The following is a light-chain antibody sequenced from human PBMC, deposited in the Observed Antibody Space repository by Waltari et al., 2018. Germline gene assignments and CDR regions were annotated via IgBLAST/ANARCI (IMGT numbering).Light chain of an antibody. CDR3: QQRITWPIT. CDR2: DAS. J-gene: IGKJ5*01. V-gene: IGKV3-11*01. CDR1: HSVRSF. Sequence: EIVLTSSAATLSLSPGEGATLPCRARHSVRSFLAWYQQKPGHTPRLLIYDASNRATGIPARFSGSGSGTDFTLTISSLEPEDFAVYYCQQRITWPITFGQGTRLGVK.